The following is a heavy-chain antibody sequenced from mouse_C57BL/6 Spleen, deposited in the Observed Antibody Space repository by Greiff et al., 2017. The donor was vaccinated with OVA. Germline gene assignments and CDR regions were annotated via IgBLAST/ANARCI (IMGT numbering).Heavy chain of an antibody. Sequence: VQLKESGAELVRPGASVKLSCTASGFNIKDDYMHWVKQRPEQGLEWIGWIDPENGDTEYASKFQGKATITADTSSNTAYLQLSSLTSEDTAVYYCTRSTMVTRAFAYWGQGTLVTVSA. V-gene: IGHV14-4*01. D-gene: IGHD2-2*01. CDR1: GFNIKDDY. CDR2: IDPENGDT. J-gene: IGHJ3*01. CDR3: TRSTMVTRAFAY.